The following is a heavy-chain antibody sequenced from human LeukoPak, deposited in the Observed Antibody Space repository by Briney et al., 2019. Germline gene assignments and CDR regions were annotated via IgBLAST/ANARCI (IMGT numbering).Heavy chain of an antibody. J-gene: IGHJ5*02. V-gene: IGHV4-34*01. Sequence: SETLSLTCAVYGGSFSGYYWSWIRQPPGKGLEWIGEINHSGSTNYNPSLKSRVTISVDTSKNQFSLKLSSVTAADTAVYYYARAIKYCSGGSCYNWFDPWGQGTLVTVSS. CDR3: ARAIKYCSGGSCYNWFDP. CDR2: INHSGST. CDR1: GGSFSGYY. D-gene: IGHD2-15*01.